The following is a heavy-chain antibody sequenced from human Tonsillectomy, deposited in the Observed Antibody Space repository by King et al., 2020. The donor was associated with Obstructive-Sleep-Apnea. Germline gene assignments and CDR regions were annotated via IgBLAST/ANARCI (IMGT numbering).Heavy chain of an antibody. V-gene: IGHV5-51*01. CDR2: IYPGDSDT. CDR1: AYTFTNYW. Sequence: QLVQSGAEVNKPGESLKISCQGSAYTFTNYWIAWVRQMPGKGLEWMGIIYPGDSDTRYSPSFEGQVTISADKSISTAYLQWSSLKASDTAMYYCARPQELVDPNSFDYWGQGTLVTVSS. CDR3: ARPQELVDPNSFDY. D-gene: IGHD1-1*01. J-gene: IGHJ4*02.